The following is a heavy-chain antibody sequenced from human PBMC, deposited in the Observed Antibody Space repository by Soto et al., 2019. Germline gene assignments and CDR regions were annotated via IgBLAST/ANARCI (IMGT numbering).Heavy chain of an antibody. D-gene: IGHD6-13*01. Sequence: EVHLVESGGGLVKPGGSLRLSCAASGFTFRSFTMNWVRQAPGKGLEWVSTISSNSAYIYYTDALRGRFTISRDNAKNSLHLQMNSLRAEDTAVYHCTRDASRDSSARGWFDPWGPGTLVTVSS. CDR3: TRDASRDSSARGWFDP. V-gene: IGHV3-21*01. J-gene: IGHJ5*02. CDR1: GFTFRSFT. CDR2: ISSNSAYI.